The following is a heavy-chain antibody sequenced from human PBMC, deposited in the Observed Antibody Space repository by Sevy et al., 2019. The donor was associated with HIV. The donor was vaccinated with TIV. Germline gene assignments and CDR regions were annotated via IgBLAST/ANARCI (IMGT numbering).Heavy chain of an antibody. CDR2: ISSSSSYI. CDR3: ARDGYMVRGVSFDY. J-gene: IGHJ4*02. D-gene: IGHD3-10*01. Sequence: GGSLRLSCAVSGFTFSSYSMNWVRQAPGKGLEWVSSISSSSSYIYYADSVKGRFTISRDNAKNSLYLQMNSLRAEDTAVYYCARDGYMVRGVSFDYWGQGTLVTVSS. V-gene: IGHV3-21*01. CDR1: GFTFSSYS.